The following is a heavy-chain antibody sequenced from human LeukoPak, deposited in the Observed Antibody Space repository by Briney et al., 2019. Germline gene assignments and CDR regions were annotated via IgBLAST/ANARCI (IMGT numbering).Heavy chain of an antibody. CDR3: ARDRSYGIWGAPGYAFDV. V-gene: IGHV3-33*08. Sequence: GGSLRLSCAASGFTFSSYGMHWVRQAPGKGLEWVAVIWFDGSNKYYADSVQGRFTISRDNSKNTLYLQMNSLRVEDTAVYYCARDRSYGIWGAPGYAFDVWGQGTLGIVSS. CDR1: GFTFSSYG. J-gene: IGHJ3*01. CDR2: IWFDGSNK. D-gene: IGHD1-26*01.